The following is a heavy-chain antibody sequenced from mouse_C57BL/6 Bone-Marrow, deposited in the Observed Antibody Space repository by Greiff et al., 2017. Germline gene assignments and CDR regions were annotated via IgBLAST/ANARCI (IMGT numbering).Heavy chain of an antibody. D-gene: IGHD1-1*01. Sequence: QVQLQQPGAELVKPGASVKLSCKASGYTFTDYYINWVKQRPGQGLEWIARIYPGSGNTYYNEKFKGKATLTAEKSSSTAYMQLSSLTSEDSAVYFCARRGSSFWYFDVWGTGTTVTVSS. V-gene: IGHV1-76*01. J-gene: IGHJ1*03. CDR1: GYTFTDYY. CDR2: IYPGSGNT. CDR3: ARRGSSFWYFDV.